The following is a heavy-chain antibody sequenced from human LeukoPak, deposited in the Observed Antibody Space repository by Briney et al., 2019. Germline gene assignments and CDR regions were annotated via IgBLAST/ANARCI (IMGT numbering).Heavy chain of an antibody. V-gene: IGHV3-23*01. Sequence: PGGSLRLSCAASGFTFSSYAISWVRQTPGKGLEWVSSIGGPTGGTYYADSVKGRFTISRDNSKNTLYLQMNSLRAEDTAVYYCASFGGAAYCGGDCYRWFDPWGQGTLVTVSS. J-gene: IGHJ5*02. CDR1: GFTFSSYA. D-gene: IGHD2-21*02. CDR2: IGGPTGGT. CDR3: ASFGGAAYCGGDCYRWFDP.